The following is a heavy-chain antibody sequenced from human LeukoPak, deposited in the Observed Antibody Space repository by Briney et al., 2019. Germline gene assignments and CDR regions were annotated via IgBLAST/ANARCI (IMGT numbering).Heavy chain of an antibody. Sequence: GGSLRLSCAASGFTFSGSAMHWVRQASGKGLEWVGHIRGKGNNYATEYTASMKGRFTISRDDSKNTAYLQMNSLKTEDTAVYYCTRHWDWSGTAASWFDPWGPGTLVTVSS. CDR3: TRHWDWSGTAASWFDP. CDR2: IRGKGNNYAT. CDR1: GFTFSGSA. J-gene: IGHJ5*02. V-gene: IGHV3-73*01. D-gene: IGHD1/OR15-1a*01.